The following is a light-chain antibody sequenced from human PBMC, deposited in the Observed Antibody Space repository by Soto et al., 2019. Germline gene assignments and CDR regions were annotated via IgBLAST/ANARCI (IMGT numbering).Light chain of an antibody. CDR1: QTISSW. CDR2: DAS. Sequence: DIQMTQSPSTLSGSVGERVTITCRASQTISSWLAWYQQKPGRAPKLLIYDASNLEAGVPSRFRGSGSGTDFTFTISRLQPEDIATYYCQQYENLPTFGQGTRLEIK. CDR3: QQYENLPT. J-gene: IGKJ5*01. V-gene: IGKV1-33*01.